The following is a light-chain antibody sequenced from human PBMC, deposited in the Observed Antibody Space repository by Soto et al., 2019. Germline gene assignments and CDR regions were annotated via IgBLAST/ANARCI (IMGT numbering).Light chain of an antibody. J-gene: IGLJ1*01. CDR1: RTDVADGYDY. Sequence: QSVLTQPASVSGSPGQSIAISCTGVRTDVADGYDYVSWYQQHPGHAPQLIIYDVSNRPSGVSDRFSGSKSGNTAAPTISGLQAEDEAEYYCTSYTSSTTFYVFGTGTKVTVL. V-gene: IGLV2-14*03. CDR3: TSYTSSTTFYV. CDR2: DVS.